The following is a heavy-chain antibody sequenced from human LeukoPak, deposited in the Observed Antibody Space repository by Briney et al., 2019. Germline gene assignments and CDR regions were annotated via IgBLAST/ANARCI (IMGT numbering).Heavy chain of an antibody. CDR1: GYTFTSYG. CDR2: ISAYNGNT. J-gene: IGHJ5*02. CDR3: ARGSDSGGYQVNWFDP. Sequence: GASVKVSCKASGYTFTSYGISWVRQAPGQGLEWMGWISAYNGNTNYAQKLQGRVTMTTDTSTSTAYMELRSLRSDDTAVYYCARGSDSGGYQVNWFDPWGQGTLVTVSS. D-gene: IGHD3-22*01. V-gene: IGHV1-18*01.